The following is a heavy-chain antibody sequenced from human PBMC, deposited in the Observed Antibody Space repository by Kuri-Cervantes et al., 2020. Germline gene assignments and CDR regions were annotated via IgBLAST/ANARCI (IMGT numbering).Heavy chain of an antibody. D-gene: IGHD3-10*01. CDR3: AKDLGTMVRGAMDV. CDR1: GFTFSNYA. J-gene: IGHJ6*03. Sequence: LSLTCAASGFTFSNYAMSWVRQSPGKGLEWVSAMSGSDGRTFYADSVKGRFTISRDNSKNTLYLQMNSLRAEDTAVYYCAKDLGTMVRGAMDVWGKGTTVTVSS. V-gene: IGHV3-23*01. CDR2: MSGSDGRT.